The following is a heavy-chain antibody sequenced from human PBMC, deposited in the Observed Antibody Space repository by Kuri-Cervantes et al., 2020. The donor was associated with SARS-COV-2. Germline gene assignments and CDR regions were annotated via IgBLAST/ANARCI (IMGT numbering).Heavy chain of an antibody. Sequence: GESLKISCAASGFTFIGHAMNWVRQAPGKGLEWVSGISGSGGRTYCADSVKGRFTISRDNSKNTLYLEMNSLRAEDTAVYYCARLLGDYGSSSYDVQHYLDYWGQGTLVTVSS. J-gene: IGHJ4*02. CDR1: GFTFIGHA. D-gene: IGHD4/OR15-4a*01. CDR2: ISGSGGRT. CDR3: ARLLGDYGSSSYDVQHYLDY. V-gene: IGHV3-23*01.